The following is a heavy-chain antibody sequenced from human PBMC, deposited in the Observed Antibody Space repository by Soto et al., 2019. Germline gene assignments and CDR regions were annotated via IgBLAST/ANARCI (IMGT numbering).Heavy chain of an antibody. CDR3: ARERGLIV. J-gene: IGHJ4*02. V-gene: IGHV3-7*01. D-gene: IGHD2-15*01. Sequence: EVQLVESGGGLFQPGWSLRLSYTASGFTFSSYWMSWVRKFPGKGLVLVANIKKDGSEKYYVDSVKGRFTISRDDAENSLYLQRNSLRDEDTAVYYCARERGLIVWGQGPLVTVSS. CDR1: GFTFSSYW. CDR2: IKKDGSEK.